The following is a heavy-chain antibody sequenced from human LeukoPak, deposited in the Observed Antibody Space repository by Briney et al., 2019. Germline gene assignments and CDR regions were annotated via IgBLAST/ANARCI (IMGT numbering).Heavy chain of an antibody. V-gene: IGHV1-46*01. CDR2: FNPSGGST. J-gene: IGHJ4*02. D-gene: IGHD2-2*02. Sequence: ASVKVSCKASGYTFTSYYMHWVRQAPGQGLEWMGIFNPSGGSTSYAQKFQGRVTMTRDTSTSTVYMELSSLRSEDTAAYYCARGITVPIVVVPAAIPDFDYWGQGTLVTVSS. CDR1: GYTFTSYY. CDR3: ARGITVPIVVVPAAIPDFDY.